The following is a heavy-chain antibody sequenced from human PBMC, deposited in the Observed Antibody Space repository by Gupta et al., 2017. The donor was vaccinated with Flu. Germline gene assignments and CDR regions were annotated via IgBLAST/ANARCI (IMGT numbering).Heavy chain of an antibody. CDR1: GGAFNNYG. CDR3: AMGGSGPGHYYYMDI. D-gene: IGHD3-3*01. CDR2: VIPLLDRT. Sequence: LQLVQSVAELKKPWSSVKVACRTSGGAFNNYGCYWLCQAPGQGPEWIGGVIPLLDRTDYTQKFHDRVTITADKPKNTAYMELDSLTSDDTATYYCAMGGSGPGHYYYMDIWGKGTMVTVSS. J-gene: IGHJ6*03. V-gene: IGHV1-69*06.